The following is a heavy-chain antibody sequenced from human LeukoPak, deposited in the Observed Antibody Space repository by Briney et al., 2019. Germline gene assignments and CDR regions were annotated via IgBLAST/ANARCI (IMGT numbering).Heavy chain of an antibody. CDR2: INHSGST. D-gene: IGHD3-22*01. CDR3: ARQWYDSSGYRR. V-gene: IGHV4-39*01. J-gene: IGHJ4*02. CDR1: GGSISSTSYY. Sequence: PSETLSLTCTVSGGSISSTSYYWGWIRQPPGKGLEWIGEINHSGSTNYNPSLKSRVTISVDTSKNQFSLKLSSVTAADTAVYYCARQWYDSSGYRRWGQGTLVTVSS.